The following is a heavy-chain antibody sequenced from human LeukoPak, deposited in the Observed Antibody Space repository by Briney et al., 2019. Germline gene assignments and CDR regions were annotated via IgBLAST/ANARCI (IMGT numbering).Heavy chain of an antibody. CDR1: GYTFTDYY. CDR3: GRKARLQSLYYMDV. CDR2: INLNSGGT. J-gene: IGHJ6*03. Sequence: ASVKVSCKASGYTFTDYYMHWVRQAPGQGLEWMGRINLNSGGTNYAQKFHDRVTMTRDTSISTAYMEMSRLTSDDTAAYYCGRKARLQSLYYMDVWGTGTTVTVSS. V-gene: IGHV1-2*06. D-gene: IGHD5-12*01.